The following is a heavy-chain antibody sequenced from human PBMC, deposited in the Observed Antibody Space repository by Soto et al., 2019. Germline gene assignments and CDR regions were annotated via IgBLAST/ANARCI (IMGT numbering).Heavy chain of an antibody. J-gene: IGHJ6*03. V-gene: IGHV3-33*01. CDR1: GFTFSSYG. CDR2: IWYDGSNK. CDR3: ARDHSHYMDV. Sequence: QVQLVESGGGVVQPGRSLRLSCAASGFTFSSYGMHWVRQAPGTGLEWVAVIWYDGSNKYYADSVKGRFTISRDNSKNTLYLHMNSLRAEDTAVYYCARDHSHYMDVWGKGTTVTVSS.